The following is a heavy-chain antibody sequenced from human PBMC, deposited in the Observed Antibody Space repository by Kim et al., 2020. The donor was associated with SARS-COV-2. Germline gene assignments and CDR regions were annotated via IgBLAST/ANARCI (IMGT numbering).Heavy chain of an antibody. Sequence: SQTLSLTCAISGDSVSSNSAAWNWIRQSPSRGLEWLGSTYYRSKWHNDYAVSVKSRITINPDTSKNQFSLQLNSVPPEDAAVYYCARTHGIAAAGLKGYVGYWGQGTLVTVSS. CDR2: TYYRSKWHN. J-gene: IGHJ4*02. V-gene: IGHV6-1*01. CDR1: GDSVSSNSAA. CDR3: ARTHGIAAAGLKGYVGY. D-gene: IGHD6-13*01.